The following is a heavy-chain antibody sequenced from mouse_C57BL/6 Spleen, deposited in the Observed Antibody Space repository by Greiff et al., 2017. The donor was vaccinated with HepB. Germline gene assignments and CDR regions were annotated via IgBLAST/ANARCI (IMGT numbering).Heavy chain of an antibody. Sequence: EVQLQQSGPELVKPGASVKISCKASGYTFTDYYMNWVKQSNGKSLEWIGDINPNNGGTSYNQKFKGKATLTVDKSSSTAYMELRSLTSEDSAVYYCARYPDGYYGGWFAYWGQGTLVTVSA. CDR1: GYTFTDYY. CDR2: INPNNGGT. J-gene: IGHJ3*01. V-gene: IGHV1-26*01. D-gene: IGHD2-3*01. CDR3: ARYPDGYYGGWFAY.